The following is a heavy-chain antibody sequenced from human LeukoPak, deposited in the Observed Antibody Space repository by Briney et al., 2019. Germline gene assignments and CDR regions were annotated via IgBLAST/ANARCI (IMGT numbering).Heavy chain of an antibody. CDR2: ISGSGGST. Sequence: GGSLRLSCAASGFTVSNNYMIWVRQAPGKGLEWVSAISGSGGSTYYADSVKGRFTISRDNSKNTLYLQMNSLRAEDTAVYYCAKQGPQQLVRGYFDYWGQGTLVTVSS. J-gene: IGHJ4*02. CDR3: AKQGPQQLVRGYFDY. CDR1: GFTVSNNY. V-gene: IGHV3-23*01. D-gene: IGHD6-13*01.